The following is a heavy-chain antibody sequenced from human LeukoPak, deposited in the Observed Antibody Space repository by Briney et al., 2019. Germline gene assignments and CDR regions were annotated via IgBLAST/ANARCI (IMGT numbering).Heavy chain of an antibody. CDR3: ARDHRADWYFDL. J-gene: IGHJ2*01. D-gene: IGHD3-10*01. V-gene: IGHV3-21*01. CDR1: GFTFSSYS. CDR2: ISSSSSYI. Sequence: GGSLRLSCAASGFTFSSYSMNWVRPAPGKGLGWVSSISSSSSYIYYTDSVKGRFTISRDNAKNSLYLRMNSLRAEDTAVYYCARDHRADWYFDLWGRGTLVTVSS.